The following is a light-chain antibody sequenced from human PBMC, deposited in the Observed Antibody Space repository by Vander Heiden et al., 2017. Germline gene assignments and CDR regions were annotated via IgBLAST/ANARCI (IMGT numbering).Light chain of an antibody. CDR1: QSISSW. J-gene: IGKJ1*01. V-gene: IGKV1-5*03. Sequence: DIQMTQSPSTLSASVGDRVTITHRASQSISSWLAGYQQKPGKAPKLLIYKASSLKSGVPSRFSGSGSGTEFTLTISSLQPDDVATYYCQQYNSYSPWTFGQGTKVEVK. CDR2: KAS. CDR3: QQYNSYSPWT.